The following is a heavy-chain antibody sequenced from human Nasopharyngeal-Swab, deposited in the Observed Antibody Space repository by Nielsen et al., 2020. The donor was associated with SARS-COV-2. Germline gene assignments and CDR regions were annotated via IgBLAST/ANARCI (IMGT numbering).Heavy chain of an antibody. V-gene: IGHV3-7*04. CDR2: IKYDGSEK. J-gene: IGHJ4*02. CDR3: AKDQRLTDYYDSSGFYTNFDN. CDR1: GFTFSTYW. D-gene: IGHD3-22*01. Sequence: GESLKISCAASGFTFSTYWMSWVRQAPGKGLAWVASIKYDGSEKYYMDSVRGRFTISRDNAENSLYLQMNSLRAEDTAVYYCAKDQRLTDYYDSSGFYTNFDNWGQGTLVTVAS.